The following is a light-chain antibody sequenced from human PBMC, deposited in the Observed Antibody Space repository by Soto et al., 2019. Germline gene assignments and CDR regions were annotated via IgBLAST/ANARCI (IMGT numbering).Light chain of an antibody. CDR3: QQENSFPRT. CDR1: QSVSSN. Sequence: IVMMQSPASLSVFPGERATLSCRAGQSVSSNLAWYQQKPGQAPRLLIYVASTMATGVPARFSGSGSGTDFTLTISSLQSEDFAIYFCQQENSFPRTFGQGTRLEIK. V-gene: IGKV3D-15*02. J-gene: IGKJ5*01. CDR2: VAS.